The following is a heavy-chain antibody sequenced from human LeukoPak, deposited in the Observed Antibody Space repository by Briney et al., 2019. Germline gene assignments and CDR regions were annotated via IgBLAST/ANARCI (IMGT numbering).Heavy chain of an antibody. V-gene: IGHV4-39*01. CDR2: IYYSGST. CDR3: ARHLPIGYCSSTSCYPYYFDY. D-gene: IGHD2-2*01. J-gene: IGHJ4*02. CDR1: GGSISSSSYY. Sequence: SETLSLTCTVSGGSISSSSYYWGWIRQPPGKGLEWIGSIYYSGSTYYNPSLKSRVTISVDTSKNQSSLKLSSVTAADTAVYYCARHLPIGYCSSTSCYPYYFDYWGREPWSPSPQ.